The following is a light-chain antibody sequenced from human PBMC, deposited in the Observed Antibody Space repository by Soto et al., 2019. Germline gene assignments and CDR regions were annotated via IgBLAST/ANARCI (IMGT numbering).Light chain of an antibody. CDR3: TSYTSPIPYV. Sequence: QSVLTQPASVSGSPGQSITISCTGSSNDVGGYNYVSWYQQHPGQAPKLIIYEVSDRPSGVSPRFSGSKSGNTASLTISGLQVEDEADYFCTSYTSPIPYVFGSGTQLTVL. CDR2: EVS. J-gene: IGLJ6*01. V-gene: IGLV2-14*01. CDR1: SNDVGGYNY.